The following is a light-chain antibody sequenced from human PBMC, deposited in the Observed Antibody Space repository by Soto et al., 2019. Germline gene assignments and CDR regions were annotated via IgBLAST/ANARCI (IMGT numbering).Light chain of an antibody. J-gene: IGLJ1*01. CDR2: EVS. V-gene: IGLV2-14*01. CDR3: SSYTSSSTLV. Sequence: QSALTQPASVSGSPGQSITISCTGTSSDAGGYDYVSWYQQHPAKAPKLMIYEVSNRPSGVSNRFSASKSGNTASLTISGLQAEDEADYYCSSYTSSSTLVFGTGTKVTVL. CDR1: SSDAGGYDY.